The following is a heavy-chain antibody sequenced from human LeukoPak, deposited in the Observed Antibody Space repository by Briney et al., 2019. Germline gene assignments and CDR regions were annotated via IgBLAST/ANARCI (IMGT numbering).Heavy chain of an antibody. CDR1: GGTFRSYA. D-gene: IGHD1-26*01. Sequence: ASVKVSCKASGGTFRSYAISWVRQAPGQGLEWMGWIRAYNGNTNYAQKLQGRVTMTTDTSTSTAYMELRSLRSDDTAVYYCARDSPSGSYADYWGQGTLVTVSS. V-gene: IGHV1-18*01. CDR2: IRAYNGNT. J-gene: IGHJ4*02. CDR3: ARDSPSGSYADY.